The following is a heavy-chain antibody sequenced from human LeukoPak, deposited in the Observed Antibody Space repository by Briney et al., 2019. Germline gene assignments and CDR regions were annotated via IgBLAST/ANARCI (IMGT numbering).Heavy chain of an antibody. CDR3: ARVDFDWTFDY. J-gene: IGHJ4*02. D-gene: IGHD3-9*01. CDR1: GGSISSSSYY. CDR2: IYYSGRT. V-gene: IGHV4-39*01. Sequence: PSETLSLTCTVSGGSISSSSYYWGWLRQPPGTGLEWIGSIYYSGRTYYNPSLKSRVTISVDTSKNQFSLKLSSVAAAGTAVYYCARVDFDWTFDYWGQGTLVTVSS.